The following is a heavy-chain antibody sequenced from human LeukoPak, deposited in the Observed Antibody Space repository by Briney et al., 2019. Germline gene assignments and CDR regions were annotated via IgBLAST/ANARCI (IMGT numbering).Heavy chain of an antibody. D-gene: IGHD3-22*01. CDR3: ARLIRGYYLDY. Sequence: SETLSLTYTVSGGSISSYYWSWIRQPPGKGLEWIGYIYYSGSTNYNPSLKSRVTISVDTSKNQFSLKLSSVTAADTAVYYCARLIRGYYLDYWGQGTLVTVSS. J-gene: IGHJ4*02. V-gene: IGHV4-59*01. CDR1: GGSISSYY. CDR2: IYYSGST.